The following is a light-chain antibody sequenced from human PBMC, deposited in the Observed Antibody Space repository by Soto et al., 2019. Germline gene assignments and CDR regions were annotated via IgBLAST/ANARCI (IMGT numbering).Light chain of an antibody. J-gene: IGLJ1*01. Sequence: QSALTQPASVSGTLGQSITISCTGTSSDVGGYNYVSWYQQHPDKAPKLIISEVSDRPSGVSHRFSGSKTGNTASLTISGLLAEDEADYYCSSYAVNRTYVFGSGTKVT. V-gene: IGLV2-14*01. CDR2: EVS. CDR3: SSYAVNRTYV. CDR1: SSDVGGYNY.